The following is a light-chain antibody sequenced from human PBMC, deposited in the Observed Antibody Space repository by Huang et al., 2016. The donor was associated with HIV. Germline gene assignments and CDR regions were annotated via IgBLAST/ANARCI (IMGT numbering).Light chain of an antibody. CDR1: QSISIF. J-gene: IGKJ3*01. CDR2: AAS. Sequence: DIQMTQSPSSLSASVGDRVTITCRASQSISIFLNWYQQKPGKAPKILIYAASSLQSGVPSRFSGSGSGTDFTLTISSLQPEDFATYYCQQSYSTLTFGPGTKVHIK. CDR3: QQSYSTLT. V-gene: IGKV1-39*01.